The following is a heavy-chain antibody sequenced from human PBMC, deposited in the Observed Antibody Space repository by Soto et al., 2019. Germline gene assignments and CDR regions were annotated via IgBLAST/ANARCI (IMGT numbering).Heavy chain of an antibody. CDR1: GGSFSGYY. Sequence: SETLSLTCAVYGGSFSGYYWTWIRQPPGKGLEWIGEINHSGSTNYNPSLKSRVTISLDTSKNHFSLKLSSVTAADTAVYYCARGGYDILTGYYDEDYWGQGTLVTVSS. J-gene: IGHJ4*02. V-gene: IGHV4-34*01. CDR3: ARGGYDILTGYYDEDY. D-gene: IGHD3-9*01. CDR2: INHSGST.